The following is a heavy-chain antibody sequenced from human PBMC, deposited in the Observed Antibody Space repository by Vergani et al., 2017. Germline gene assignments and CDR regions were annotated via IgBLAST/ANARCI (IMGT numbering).Heavy chain of an antibody. J-gene: IGHJ3*02. CDR2: IDWDDDK. CDR3: EQIRSKNGYNYDAFDI. CDR1: GFSVNSHPMR. Sequence: QVTLKESGPALVKPTQTLTLTCTLSGFSVNSHPMRVIWIRQPPGKALEWLARIDWDDDKFYDRSLKTRLTISKDTSKNQVVLRMTNMDPVDTAMYYCEQIRSKNGYNYDAFDIWGQGTMVIVSS. D-gene: IGHD5-24*01. V-gene: IGHV2-70*04.